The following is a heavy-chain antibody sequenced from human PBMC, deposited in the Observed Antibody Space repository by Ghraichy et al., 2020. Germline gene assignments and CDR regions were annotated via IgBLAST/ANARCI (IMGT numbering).Heavy chain of an antibody. CDR3: AKDRVGVFPDAFDI. V-gene: IGHV3-23*01. CDR2: ISSSGDST. D-gene: IGHD3-22*01. CDR1: GFTFSSYV. Sequence: GGSLRLSCAASGFTFSSYVMTWVRQAPGEELDWVSGISSSGDSTYYADSVKGRFTVSRDNSKNTLYLQMNSVRAEDTAIYYCAKDRVGVFPDAFDIWGQGTLVTVSS. J-gene: IGHJ3*02.